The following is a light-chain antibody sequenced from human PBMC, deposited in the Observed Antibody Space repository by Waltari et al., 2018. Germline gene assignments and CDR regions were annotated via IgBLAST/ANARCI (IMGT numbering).Light chain of an antibody. CDR1: TIGSKS. CDR2: DDG. Sequence: SYVLTQPPSVSVAPGKTASITCGGNTIGSKSVHWYQQKPGQAPVLVVYDDGDRPSGIPERFSCSNSGNTATLTVSGVEAGDEADYYCQVWDRSSDHVVFGGGTKVTVL. CDR3: QVWDRSSDHVV. J-gene: IGLJ2*01. V-gene: IGLV3-21*03.